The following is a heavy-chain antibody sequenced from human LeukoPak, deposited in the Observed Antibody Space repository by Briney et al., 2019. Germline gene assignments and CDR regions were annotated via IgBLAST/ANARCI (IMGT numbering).Heavy chain of an antibody. CDR3: ARDHYHSGDYGMDV. Sequence: PSETLSLTCTVSGGSISSGGYYWSWIRQHPGKGLEWIGYIYYSGSTYYNPSLKSRVTISVDTSKNQFSLKLSSVTAADTAVYYCARDHYHSGDYGMDVRGQGTTVTVSS. D-gene: IGHD3-10*01. J-gene: IGHJ6*02. V-gene: IGHV4-31*03. CDR2: IYYSGST. CDR1: GGSISSGGYY.